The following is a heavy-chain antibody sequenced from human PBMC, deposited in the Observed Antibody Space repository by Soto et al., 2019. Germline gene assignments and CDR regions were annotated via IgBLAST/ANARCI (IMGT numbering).Heavy chain of an antibody. CDR1: GGSISRYY. CDR3: ARDLWGYCGTDCYPLDV. Sequence: QVRLQESGPGLVKPSETLSLTCTVSGGSISRYYWSWIRQPPGKGLEWIGYLYNTGSTIYNPSLMSRVTLSVDSSKNQFSLKLNSLTAADTAVYYCARDLWGYCGTDCYPLDVWGQGTTVTVSS. V-gene: IGHV4-59*01. J-gene: IGHJ6*02. CDR2: LYNTGST. D-gene: IGHD2-21*02.